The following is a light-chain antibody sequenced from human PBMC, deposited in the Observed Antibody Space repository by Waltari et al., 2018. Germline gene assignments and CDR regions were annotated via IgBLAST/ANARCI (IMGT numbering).Light chain of an antibody. J-gene: IGLJ3*02. CDR2: EVS. CDR3: TSFTGAASWV. CDR1: SSDVGGCND. V-gene: IGLV2-14*01. Sequence: QSALTQPASVSGSPGQSITISCTGTSSDVGGCNDVSWLQQHPGRAPKRIIYEVSHRPSGVSGRFSGSKSANTASLTISGLQTEDEADCYCTSFTGAASWVFGAGTKVTV.